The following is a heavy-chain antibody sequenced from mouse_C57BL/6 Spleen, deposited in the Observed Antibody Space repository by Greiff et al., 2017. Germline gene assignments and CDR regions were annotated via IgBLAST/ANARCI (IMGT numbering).Heavy chain of an antibody. Sequence: EVQLVESGGGLVKPGGSLKLSCAASGFTFSSYAMPWVRQTPEKRLEWVATISDGGSYTYYPDNVKGRFTISRDNAKNNMYLQMSHLKSEDTAMYYCARDRGAFITTVVAPSYWYFDVWGTGTTVTVSS. V-gene: IGHV5-4*01. CDR3: ARDRGAFITTVVAPSYWYFDV. CDR1: GFTFSSYA. J-gene: IGHJ1*03. CDR2: ISDGGSYT. D-gene: IGHD1-1*01.